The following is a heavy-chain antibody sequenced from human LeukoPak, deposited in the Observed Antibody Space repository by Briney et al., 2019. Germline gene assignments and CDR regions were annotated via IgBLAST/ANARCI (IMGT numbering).Heavy chain of an antibody. J-gene: IGHJ4*02. V-gene: IGHV3-30*02. D-gene: IGHD3-22*01. CDR2: IRYDGSNK. CDR1: GFTFSSYG. Sequence: GGSLRLSCAASGFTFSSYGMHWVRQAPGKGLEWVAFIRYDGSNKYYADSVKGRFTISRDNSKNTPYLQMNSLRAEDTAVYYCAKDQGYYDSSGLGDYWGQGTLVTVSS. CDR3: AKDQGYYDSSGLGDY.